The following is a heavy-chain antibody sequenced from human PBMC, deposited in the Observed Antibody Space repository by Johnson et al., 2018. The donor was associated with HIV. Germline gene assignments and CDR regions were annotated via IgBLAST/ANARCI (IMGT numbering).Heavy chain of an antibody. D-gene: IGHD3-3*01. CDR1: GFTFDDYG. CDR3: ARVGISWSWRDAFDI. CDR2: IRYDASNK. Sequence: VQLVESGGGVVRPGGSLRLSCAASGFTFDDYGMSWVRQAPGKGLEWVAFIRYDASNKFYADSVKGRFTISRDNSENTLYLQMNSLRAEDTAVYYCARVGISWSWRDAFDIWGQGTMVTVYS. J-gene: IGHJ3*02. V-gene: IGHV3-30*02.